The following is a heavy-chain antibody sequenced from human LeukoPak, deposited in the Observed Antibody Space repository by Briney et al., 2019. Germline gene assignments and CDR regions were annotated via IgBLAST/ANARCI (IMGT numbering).Heavy chain of an antibody. CDR3: ARGGLRFLEWFTWFDP. CDR1: GFTFSSYS. J-gene: IGHJ5*02. V-gene: IGHV3-21*01. D-gene: IGHD3-3*01. Sequence: GGSLRLSCAASGFTFSSYSMNWVRQAPGKGLEWVSSISSSSSYIYYADSVKGRFTISRDNAKNSLYLQMNSLRDEDTAVYYCARGGLRFLEWFTWFDPWGQGTLVTVSS. CDR2: ISSSSSYI.